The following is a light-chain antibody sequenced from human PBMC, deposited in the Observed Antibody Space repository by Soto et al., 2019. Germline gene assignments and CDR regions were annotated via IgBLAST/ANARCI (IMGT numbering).Light chain of an antibody. CDR3: QQRSNWPT. V-gene: IGKV3-11*01. CDR1: QSVSSY. CDR2: DAS. J-gene: IGKJ5*01. Sequence: EILLTQSPGTLSLSPGERATLSCRASQSVSSYFAWYQQTPGQAPRLLIYDASNWATGIPARLSGSGSGTDFTLTISSLEPEDSAVYYCQQRSNWPTFGQGTRLEIK.